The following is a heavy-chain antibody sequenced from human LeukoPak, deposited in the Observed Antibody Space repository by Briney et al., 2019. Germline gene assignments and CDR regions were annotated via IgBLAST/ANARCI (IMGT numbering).Heavy chain of an antibody. CDR3: AKDLIEINYGGNSHSSY. J-gene: IGHJ4*02. Sequence: PGRSLRLSCAASGFTFSSFGMHWVRQAPGKGLEWVAVLSYDGSNSYYADSVKGRFTISRDNSKNTLYLQMNSLRTEDTALYYCAKDLIEINYGGNSHSSYWGQGTLVTVSS. D-gene: IGHD4-23*01. V-gene: IGHV3-30*18. CDR2: LSYDGSNS. CDR1: GFTFSSFG.